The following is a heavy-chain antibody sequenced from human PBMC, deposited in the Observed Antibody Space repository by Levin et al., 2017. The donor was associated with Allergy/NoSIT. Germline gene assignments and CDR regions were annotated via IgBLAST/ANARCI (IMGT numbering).Heavy chain of an antibody. CDR2: ISHDGSNK. D-gene: IGHD2/OR15-2a*01. J-gene: IGHJ5*02. V-gene: IGHV3-30*18. CDR3: VKDSMPES. CDR1: GFTFSNYG. Sequence: GGSLRLSCAASGFTFSNYGIHWVRQAPGKGLEWVTFISHDGSNKYYADSVKGRFTISRDNSNHTLYLQMNSLRTEDTAVYYCVKDSMPESWGLGTLVIVSS.